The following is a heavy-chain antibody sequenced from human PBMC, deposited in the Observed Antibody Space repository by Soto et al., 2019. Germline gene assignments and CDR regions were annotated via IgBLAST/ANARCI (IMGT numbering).Heavy chain of an antibody. V-gene: IGHV1-3*01. Sequence: QVQLVQSGGEVKKPGASVKVSCKASGYTFTSHSIHWVRQAPGQRLEWLGWINAGNGDTKYSQKFQGRVTITSDTSASTSYMEMSTLTSEDTALYYCARSITMLRGAKYYFDYWGQGTLVTVSS. CDR3: ARSITMLRGAKYYFDY. D-gene: IGHD3-10*01. CDR1: GYTFTSHS. J-gene: IGHJ4*02. CDR2: INAGNGDT.